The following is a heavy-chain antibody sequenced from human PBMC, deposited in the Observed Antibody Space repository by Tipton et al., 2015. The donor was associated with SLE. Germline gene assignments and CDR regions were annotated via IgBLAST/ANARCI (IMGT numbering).Heavy chain of an antibody. J-gene: IGHJ4*02. V-gene: IGHV3-7*01. CDR2: IKQDGSEK. CDR1: GFTFSSYW. CDR3: ARDTSDASGSKSSVSDY. Sequence: SLRLSCAASGFTFSSYWMSWVRQAPGKGLEWVANIKQDGSEKWYVDSVKGRFTISRDNAKNLLFLQMSSLRAEDTAVYHCARDTSDASGSKSSVSDYWGQGTLVAVSS. D-gene: IGHD3-10*01.